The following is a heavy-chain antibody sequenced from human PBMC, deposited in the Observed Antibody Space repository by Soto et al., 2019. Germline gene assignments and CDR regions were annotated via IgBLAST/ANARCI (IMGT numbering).Heavy chain of an antibody. Sequence: EVQLLESGGGLVQPGGSLRLSCAASGFTFSSYAMSWVRQSPGKGLEWVSGISGSGGSTYYADSVKGRFTISRDNSKNTLYLQINSSRAEDTAVYYGAKVRCSGGGVYLPFFYIDVWGKVTTLTVAS. V-gene: IGHV3-23*01. CDR1: GFTFSSYA. D-gene: IGHD6-19*01. J-gene: IGHJ6*03. CDR3: AKVRCSGGGVYLPFFYIDV. CDR2: ISGSGGST.